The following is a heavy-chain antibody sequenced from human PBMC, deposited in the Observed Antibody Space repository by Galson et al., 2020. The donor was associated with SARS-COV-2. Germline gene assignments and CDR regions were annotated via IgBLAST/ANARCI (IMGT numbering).Heavy chain of an antibody. CDR2: ISDSGRTI. Sequence: GESLKISCAASGFRVSDFDMAWVRQAPGKGLEWIAYISDSGRTIYHAESVQGRFAISRDNARNSVFLQMHSLRVEDTGLYYCARDPPKHCSSTSCLYWYFDLWGRGTSVTVAS. V-gene: IGHV3-11*04. D-gene: IGHD2-2*01. CDR3: ARDPPKHCSSTSCLYWYFDL. CDR1: GFRVSDFD. J-gene: IGHJ2*01.